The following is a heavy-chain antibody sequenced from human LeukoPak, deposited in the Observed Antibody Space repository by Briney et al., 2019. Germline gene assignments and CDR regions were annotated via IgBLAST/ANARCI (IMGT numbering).Heavy chain of an antibody. J-gene: IGHJ6*03. V-gene: IGHV1-69*13. D-gene: IGHD3-22*01. CDR3: ARERGYYDSSRYYYYYMDV. CDR1: GGTFSSYA. CDR2: IIPIFGTA. Sequence: ASVKVSCKASGGTFSSYAISWVRQAPGQGLEWMGGIIPIFGTANYAQKFQGRVTITADESTSTAYMELSSLRSEDTAVYYCARERGYYDSSRYYYYYMDVWGKGTTVTISS.